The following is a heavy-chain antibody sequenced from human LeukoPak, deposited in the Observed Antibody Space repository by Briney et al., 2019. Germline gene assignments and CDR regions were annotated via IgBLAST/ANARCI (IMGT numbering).Heavy chain of an antibody. CDR2: ISYDGRNI. Sequence: PGGSLRLSCAASGFTFNNYGMHWVRQAPGKGLEWVAVISYDGRNIHYPDSAKGRFTISRDISTDALWLQMDSLRTEDTAVYYCAKGPLRGTAAAIGYWGQGTLVTVSS. CDR1: GFTFNNYG. V-gene: IGHV3-30*18. CDR3: AKGPLRGTAAAIGY. D-gene: IGHD2-2*01. J-gene: IGHJ4*02.